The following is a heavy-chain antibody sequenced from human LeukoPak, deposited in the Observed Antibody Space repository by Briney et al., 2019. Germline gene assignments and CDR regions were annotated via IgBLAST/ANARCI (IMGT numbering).Heavy chain of an antibody. V-gene: IGHV4-34*01. CDR2: INHSGST. CDR1: GGSFSGYY. D-gene: IGHD6-19*01. CDR3: ARSIAVAHYYYYGMDV. Sequence: SETLSLTCAVYGGSFSGYYWSWIRQPPGKGLEWIGEINHSGSTNYNPSLKSRVTISVDTSKNQFSLKLSSVTAADTAVYYCARSIAVAHYYYYGMDVRGQGTTVTVSS. J-gene: IGHJ6*02.